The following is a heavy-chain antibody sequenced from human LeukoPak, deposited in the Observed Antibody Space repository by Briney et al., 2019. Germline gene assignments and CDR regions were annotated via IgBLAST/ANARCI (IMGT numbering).Heavy chain of an antibody. Sequence: PGGSLRLSCAASGFTFSNAWMSWVRQAPGKGLEWVSSITSSSRYIYYADSVRGRFTISRDNAKSSLYLQMNSLRAEDTAVYYCARDPYSGSYGDYYYYYMDVWGKGTTVTISS. V-gene: IGHV3-21*01. CDR1: GFTFSNAW. CDR3: ARDPYSGSYGDYYYYYMDV. CDR2: ITSSSRYI. D-gene: IGHD1-26*01. J-gene: IGHJ6*03.